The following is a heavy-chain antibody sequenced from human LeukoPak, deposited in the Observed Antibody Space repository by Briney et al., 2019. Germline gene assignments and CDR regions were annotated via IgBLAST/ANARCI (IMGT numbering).Heavy chain of an antibody. CDR3: ARAAYSSSPDY. CDR2: IDRDGGST. V-gene: IGHV3-74*01. CDR1: GFTFSYSW. Sequence: GGSLRLSCAASGFTFSYSWMLWVRQAPGKGLVWVSHIDRDGGSTRYADPVKGRFLMSRDNAKNTLDLQMNSLRPEDTAVYYCARAAYSSSPDYWGQGALVTVSS. D-gene: IGHD6-6*01. J-gene: IGHJ4*02.